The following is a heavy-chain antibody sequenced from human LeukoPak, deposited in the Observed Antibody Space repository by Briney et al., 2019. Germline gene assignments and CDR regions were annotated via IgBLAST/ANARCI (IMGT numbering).Heavy chain of an antibody. CDR1: GGSINNYY. Sequence: PSETLSLTCTVSGGSINNYYWTWIRQPPGKGLEWIGYIYYSGSTNYNPSLKSRVTISVDTSRNQFSLRLTSVTAADTAVYYCARGGTAKGHFDYWGKGTLATVSS. V-gene: IGHV4-59*08. CDR3: ARGGTAKGHFDY. CDR2: IYYSGST. J-gene: IGHJ4*02. D-gene: IGHD6-13*01.